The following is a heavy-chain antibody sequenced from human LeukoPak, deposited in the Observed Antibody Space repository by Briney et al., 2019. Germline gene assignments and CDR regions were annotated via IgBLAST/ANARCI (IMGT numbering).Heavy chain of an antibody. J-gene: IGHJ6*03. CDR1: DDSITMYY. CDR3: ARGRVSSSTWYSTYYYYFYMDV. Sequence: KTSETLSLTCSVSDDSITMYYWTWIRQPPGRGLEWIGYVDHTRSTNFNPSLNGRVSISRDTTKNLFSLRLRSVTAADTAVYFCARGRVSSSTWYSTYYYYFYMDVWGKGTTVTVSS. CDR2: VDHTRST. V-gene: IGHV4-59*01. D-gene: IGHD1-1*01.